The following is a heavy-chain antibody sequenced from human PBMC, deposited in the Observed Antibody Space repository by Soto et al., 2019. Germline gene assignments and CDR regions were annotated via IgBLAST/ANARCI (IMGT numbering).Heavy chain of an antibody. V-gene: IGHV4-39*01. CDR1: GGSISSDSYY. Sequence: SETLSLTCTVSGGSISSDSYYWGWIRQSPEKGLEWIASISYSGSTYYNPTLKSRLIISVDTSKSQFSLQLSSVTAADTALYYCARHDNMTLGSQYLDSWGPGTLVTVSS. CDR3: ARHDNMTLGSQYLDS. J-gene: IGHJ4*02. D-gene: IGHD1-1*01. CDR2: ISYSGST.